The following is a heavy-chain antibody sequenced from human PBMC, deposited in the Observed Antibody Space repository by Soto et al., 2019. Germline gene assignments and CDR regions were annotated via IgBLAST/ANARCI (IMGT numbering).Heavy chain of an antibody. CDR2: INHSGST. Sequence: PSATLSLTCAVYGGSFSGYYWSWIRQPPGKGLEWIGEINHSGSTNYNPSLNSRVTISVDTYKNQFSLKLSSVTAADTAVYYCASRVEIAHYFDYWGQGTLVTVSS. CDR1: GGSFSGYY. V-gene: IGHV4-34*01. D-gene: IGHD2-21*01. CDR3: ASRVEIAHYFDY. J-gene: IGHJ4*02.